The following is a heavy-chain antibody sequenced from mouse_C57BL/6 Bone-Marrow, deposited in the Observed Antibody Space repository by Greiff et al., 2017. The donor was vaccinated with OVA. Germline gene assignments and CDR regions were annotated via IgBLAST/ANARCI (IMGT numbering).Heavy chain of an antibody. CDR2: INPGSGGT. V-gene: IGHV1-54*01. J-gene: IGHJ3*01. CDR1: GYAFTNYL. Sequence: VMLVESGAELVRPGTSVKVSCKASGYAFTNYLIEWVKQRPGQGLEWIGVINPGSGGTNYNEKFKGKATLTADKSSSTAYMQLSSLTSEDSAVYFCAREERAWFAYWGQGTLVTVSA. CDR3: AREERAWFAY.